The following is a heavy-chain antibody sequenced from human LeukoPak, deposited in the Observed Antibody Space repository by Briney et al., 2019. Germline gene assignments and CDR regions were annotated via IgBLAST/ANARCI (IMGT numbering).Heavy chain of an antibody. J-gene: IGHJ1*01. CDR2: INPSGGSA. CDR3: ARAHGPAVAEGYFQH. D-gene: IGHD6-19*01. CDR1: GYTFTNYY. V-gene: IGHV1-46*01. Sequence: ASVKVSCKASGYTFTNYYIHWVRQAPGQGLELMGIINPSGGSARYAQKFQGRVTMTSDTSTSTVYMELSSLRSEDTAVYHCARAHGPAVAEGYFQHWGQGTLVTVSS.